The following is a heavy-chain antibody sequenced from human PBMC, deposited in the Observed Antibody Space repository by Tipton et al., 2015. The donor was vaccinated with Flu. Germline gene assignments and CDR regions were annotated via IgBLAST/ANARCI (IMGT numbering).Heavy chain of an antibody. J-gene: IGHJ4*02. D-gene: IGHD1-1*01. CDR2: IYYSGST. CDR1: GGSISSYY. CDR3: ARIRTGTPYY. V-gene: IGHV4-59*08. Sequence: TLSLTCTVSGGSISSYYWSWIRQPPGKGLEWIGHIYYSGSTNYNPSLKSRVTISVDTSKNQFSLKLSSVTAADTAVYYCARIRTGTPYYWGQGTLVTVSS.